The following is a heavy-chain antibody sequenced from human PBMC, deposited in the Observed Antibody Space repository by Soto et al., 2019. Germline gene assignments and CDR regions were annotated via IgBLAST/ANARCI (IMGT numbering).Heavy chain of an antibody. J-gene: IGHJ4*02. V-gene: IGHV4-61*08. D-gene: IGHD4-17*01. CDR2: IYHSGST. Sequence: PSETLSLTCTVSGGSISSGDYYWSWIRQPPGKGLEWIGYIYHSGSTNYNPSLKSRVTISVDTSKNQLSLKLSSVTAADTAVYYCARLSATVTLDYWGQGTLVTVSS. CDR3: ARLSATVTLDY. CDR1: GGSISSGDYY.